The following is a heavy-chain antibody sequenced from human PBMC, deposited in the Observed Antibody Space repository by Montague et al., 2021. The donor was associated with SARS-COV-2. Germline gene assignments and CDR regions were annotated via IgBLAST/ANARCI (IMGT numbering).Heavy chain of an antibody. V-gene: IGHV4-38-2*02. CDR1: GFPISSGNH. CDR3: VRVSYYYDRDDQPLGWFDP. J-gene: IGHJ5*02. D-gene: IGHD3-22*01. CDR2: IYNSGFT. Sequence: LVKPTQTLSLTCSVTGFPISSGNHWGWIRQSPGKGPEWIGSIYNSGFTSYNPSLRSRVSISGDTSKNQFYLRLSSLTAADTAVYYCVRVSYYYDRDDQPLGWFDPWGQGSLVTVSS.